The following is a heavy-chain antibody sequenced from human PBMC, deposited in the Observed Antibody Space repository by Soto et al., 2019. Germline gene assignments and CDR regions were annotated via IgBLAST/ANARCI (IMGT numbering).Heavy chain of an antibody. V-gene: IGHV3-30-3*01. J-gene: IGHJ6*02. CDR1: GFTFSSYA. D-gene: IGHD3-10*01. Sequence: GGSLRLSCAASGFTFSSYAMHWVRQAPGKGLEWVAVISYDGSNKYYADSVKGRFTISRDNSKNTLYLQMNSLRAEDTAVYYCARERHPGRGWFGESYYGMDVWGQGTTVTVSS. CDR2: ISYDGSNK. CDR3: ARERHPGRGWFGESYYGMDV.